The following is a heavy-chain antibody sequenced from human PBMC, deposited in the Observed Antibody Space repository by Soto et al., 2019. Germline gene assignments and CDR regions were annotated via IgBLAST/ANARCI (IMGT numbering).Heavy chain of an antibody. V-gene: IGHV1-69*01. Sequence: QVQLVQSGAEVKKAGSSVKVSCKASGGTFSSYAISWVRQAPGQGLEWMGGIIPIFGTANYAQKFQGRVTITADESTSTAYMELSSLRSEDTAVYYCSRDRCSSTSCHRDYYYYYGMDVWGQGTTVTVSS. D-gene: IGHD2-2*01. CDR1: GGTFSSYA. CDR3: SRDRCSSTSCHRDYYYYYGMDV. CDR2: IIPIFGTA. J-gene: IGHJ6*02.